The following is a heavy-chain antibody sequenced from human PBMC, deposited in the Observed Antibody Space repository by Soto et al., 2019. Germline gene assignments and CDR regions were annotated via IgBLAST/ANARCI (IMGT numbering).Heavy chain of an antibody. Sequence: QGQLVQSGAEVKKPGASVKVSCKASGYRFETYAMTWVRQDPGQGLEWMGWISAYSVDTYSAQKFQDRLTMTNDTSTGTAYMELRSLTSDDTAVYYCASGHGAIRCALDVWGQGTTVTVSS. V-gene: IGHV1-18*01. D-gene: IGHD1-26*01. CDR1: GYRFETYA. CDR2: ISAYSVDT. CDR3: ASGHGAIRCALDV. J-gene: IGHJ6*02.